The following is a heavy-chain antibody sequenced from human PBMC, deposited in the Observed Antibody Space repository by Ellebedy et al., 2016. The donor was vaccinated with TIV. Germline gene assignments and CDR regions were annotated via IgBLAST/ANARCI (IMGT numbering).Heavy chain of an antibody. CDR3: ARVNMLTGLDY. D-gene: IGHD3-16*01. Sequence: SETLSLTCTVSGGSISGYYWNWIRQPPGKGLEWIGYMYYSGSTNYNPSLKSRVTISVDTSKNQFSLKLSSVTAADTAVYYCARVNMLTGLDYWGQGTLVTVSS. CDR1: GGSISGYY. J-gene: IGHJ4*02. V-gene: IGHV4-59*01. CDR2: MYYSGST.